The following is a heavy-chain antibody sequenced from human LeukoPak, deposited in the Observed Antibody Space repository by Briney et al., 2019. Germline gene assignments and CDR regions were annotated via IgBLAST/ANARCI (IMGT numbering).Heavy chain of an antibody. D-gene: IGHD3-22*01. J-gene: IGHJ4*02. CDR3: ARDLDYYDSSGYYPF. CDR1: GYTFTGYY. Sequence: GASVKVSCKASGYTFTGYYMHWVRQAPGQGLEWMGWINPNSGGTNYAQKFQGRVTMTRDTSISTAYMEPSRLRSDDTAVYYCARDLDYYDSSGYYPFWGQGTLVTVSS. CDR2: INPNSGGT. V-gene: IGHV1-2*02.